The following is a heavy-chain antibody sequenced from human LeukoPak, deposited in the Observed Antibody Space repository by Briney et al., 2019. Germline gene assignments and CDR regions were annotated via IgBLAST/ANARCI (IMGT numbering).Heavy chain of an antibody. D-gene: IGHD4-17*01. CDR1: GFIFADYA. V-gene: IGHV3-9*01. Sequence: GRSLRLSCTASGFIFADYAMHWVRQAPGKGLEWVSGIDWDSGRLGYADSVKGRFTISRDNAKNSLYLQMSSLRAEDTAVYYCARVRDYGDYPPDYWGQGTLVTVSS. CDR2: IDWDSGRL. CDR3: ARVRDYGDYPPDY. J-gene: IGHJ4*02.